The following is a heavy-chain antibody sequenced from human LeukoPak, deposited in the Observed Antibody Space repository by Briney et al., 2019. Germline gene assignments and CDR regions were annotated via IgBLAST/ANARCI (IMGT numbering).Heavy chain of an antibody. D-gene: IGHD5-12*01. V-gene: IGHV4-59*01. Sequence: SETLSLTCTVSGGSISSYYWSWIRQPPGKGLEWIGYIYYSGSTNYNPSLKSRVTISVDTSKNQFSLKLSSVTAADTAVYYCARASSGYALDYWGQGTLVTVSS. J-gene: IGHJ4*02. CDR1: GGSISSYY. CDR3: ARASSGYALDY. CDR2: IYYSGST.